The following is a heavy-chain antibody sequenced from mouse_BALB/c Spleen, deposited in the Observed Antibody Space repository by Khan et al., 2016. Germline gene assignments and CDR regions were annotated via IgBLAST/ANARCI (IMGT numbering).Heavy chain of an antibody. J-gene: IGHJ2*01. CDR3: ARMYYGDY. CDR1: GFNIQDTY. D-gene: IGHD1-1*01. CDR2: IDPPNDST. Sequence: EVQLQESGAELVKPGASVKLSYIASGFNIQDTYMHWVKQRPEQRLEWIGRIDPPNDSTKYDPKFQGKATITLDTSSNTAYLQLSSLTYEDTAVYYCARMYYGDYWGQGTTLTVSS. V-gene: IGHV14-3*02.